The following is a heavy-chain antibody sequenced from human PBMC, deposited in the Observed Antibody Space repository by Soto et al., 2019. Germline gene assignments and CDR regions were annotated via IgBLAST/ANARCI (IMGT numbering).Heavy chain of an antibody. Sequence: QVQLVQSGAEVKKPGSSVKVSCKASGGTFSSYTISWVRQAPGQGLEWMGRIIPILGIANYAQKFQGRVTIPADKSTSTAYMELSSLRSEDTAVYYCAAYGDYYYCGMDVWGQGTTVTVSS. J-gene: IGHJ6*02. CDR3: AAYGDYYYCGMDV. CDR2: IIPILGIA. V-gene: IGHV1-69*02. D-gene: IGHD4-17*01. CDR1: GGTFSSYT.